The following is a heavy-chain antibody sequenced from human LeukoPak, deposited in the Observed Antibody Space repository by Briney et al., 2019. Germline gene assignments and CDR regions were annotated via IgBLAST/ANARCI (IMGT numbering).Heavy chain of an antibody. CDR1: GFTFSSYV. Sequence: SGGSLRLSCAASGFTFSSYVMHWVRQAPGKGLEWVAFIRYDGSNKYYADSVKGRFTISRDNSKNTLYLQMNSLRAEDTAVYYCAKPGRYGSGEGHFDYWGQGTLVTVSS. D-gene: IGHD3-10*01. V-gene: IGHV3-30*02. CDR2: IRYDGSNK. CDR3: AKPGRYGSGEGHFDY. J-gene: IGHJ4*02.